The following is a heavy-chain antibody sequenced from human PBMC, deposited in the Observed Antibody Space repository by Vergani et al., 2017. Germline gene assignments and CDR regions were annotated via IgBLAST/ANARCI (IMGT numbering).Heavy chain of an antibody. Sequence: QVQLVQSGAEVKKPGASVKVSCTVSGYTLTELSMHWVRQAPGKGLEWMGGFDPEDGETIYAQKFQGRVTMTEDTSTDTAYRELSSLRSEDTAVYYWATWGLYGSGSYVKLYYFDYWGQGTLVTVSS. CDR3: ATWGLYGSGSYVKLYYFDY. D-gene: IGHD3-10*01. CDR2: FDPEDGET. V-gene: IGHV1-24*01. J-gene: IGHJ4*02. CDR1: GYTLTELS.